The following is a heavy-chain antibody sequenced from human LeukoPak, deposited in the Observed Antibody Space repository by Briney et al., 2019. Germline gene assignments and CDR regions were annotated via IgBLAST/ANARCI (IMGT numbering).Heavy chain of an antibody. D-gene: IGHD4-17*01. CDR1: GGSISSGGYS. CDR3: ARDGDYGDFRFDY. V-gene: IGHV4-30-2*01. CDR2: IYHSGST. J-gene: IGHJ4*02. Sequence: NPSETLSLTCAVSGGSISSGGYSWSWIRQPPGKGLEWTGYIYHSGSTYYNPSLKSRVTISVDRSKNQFSLKLSSVTAADTAVYYCARDGDYGDFRFDYWGQGTLVTVSS.